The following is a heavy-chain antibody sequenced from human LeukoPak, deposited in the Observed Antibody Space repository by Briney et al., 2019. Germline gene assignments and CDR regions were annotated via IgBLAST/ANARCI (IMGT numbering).Heavy chain of an antibody. J-gene: IGHJ6*03. CDR3: ARTTEGGYTYGYFYYYYMDV. D-gene: IGHD5-18*01. CDR2: IYYSGST. CDR1: GGSISSYY. Sequence: SETLSLTCTVPGGSISSYYWSWIRQPPGKGLEWIGYIYYSGSTNYNPSLKSRVTISVDTSKNQFSLKLTSVTAADTAVYYCARTTEGGYTYGYFYYYYMDVWGKGTTVTISS. V-gene: IGHV4-59*01.